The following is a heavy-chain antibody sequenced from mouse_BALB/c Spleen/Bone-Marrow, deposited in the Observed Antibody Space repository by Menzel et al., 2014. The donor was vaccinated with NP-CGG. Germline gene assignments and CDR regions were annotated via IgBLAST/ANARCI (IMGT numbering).Heavy chain of an antibody. CDR3: ARWDDGNY. CDR2: IYPRDGDT. Sequence: QVQLQQSGPVLVKPGASVKISCKASGYAFSSSWMNWVKQRPGQGLEWIGRIYPRDGDTYYNAKFKGKATLTANKSTSTAYMQLSSLTSVDSAVYFWARWDDGNYWGQGTTLTVSS. V-gene: IGHV1-82*01. CDR1: GYAFSSSW. J-gene: IGHJ2*01. D-gene: IGHD4-1*01.